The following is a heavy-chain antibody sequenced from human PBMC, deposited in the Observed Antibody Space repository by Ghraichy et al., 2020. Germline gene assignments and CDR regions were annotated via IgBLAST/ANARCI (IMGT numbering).Heavy chain of an antibody. Sequence: GGSLRLSCAASGFHFDDYAMHWVRQAPGKGLEWVSLVTWNGVTTYFADSVKGRFTISRDNSKNSLYLQMNSLRPEDTAFHYCAKDGALAWDLHYFDSWGQGTLVTVSS. CDR2: VTWNGVTT. CDR1: GFHFDDYA. V-gene: IGHV3-43D*03. D-gene: IGHD1-26*01. CDR3: AKDGALAWDLHYFDS. J-gene: IGHJ4*02.